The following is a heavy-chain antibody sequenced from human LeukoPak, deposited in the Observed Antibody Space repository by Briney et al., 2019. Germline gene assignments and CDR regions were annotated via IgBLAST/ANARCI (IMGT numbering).Heavy chain of an antibody. CDR2: ISYDGSNK. Sequence: GGSLRLSCAASGFTFSSYGMHWVRQAPGKGLEWVAVISYDGSNKYYADSVKGRFTISRDNSKNTLYLQMNSLRAEDTAVYYCAKIGADIVATTYFYYYYYYMDVWGKGTTVTISS. V-gene: IGHV3-30*18. J-gene: IGHJ6*03. CDR1: GFTFSSYG. CDR3: AKIGADIVATTYFYYYYYYMDV. D-gene: IGHD5-12*01.